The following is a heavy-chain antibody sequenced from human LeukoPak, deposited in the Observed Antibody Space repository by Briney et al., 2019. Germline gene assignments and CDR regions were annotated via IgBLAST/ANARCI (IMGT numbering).Heavy chain of an antibody. CDR2: INPQGDIT. CDR3: ARPSYCVADNCGYWLDP. CDR1: GYTFTKYL. J-gene: IGHJ5*02. D-gene: IGHD2-21*01. V-gene: IGHV1-46*01. Sequence: GASVKVSCKTSGYTFTKYLIHCVRQAPRQGLEWMGTINPQGDITNYAQRFQGRITLTEDTSTSTVYMELSSLTSEDTAVYYCARPSYCVADNCGYWLDPWGPGTLVTVSS.